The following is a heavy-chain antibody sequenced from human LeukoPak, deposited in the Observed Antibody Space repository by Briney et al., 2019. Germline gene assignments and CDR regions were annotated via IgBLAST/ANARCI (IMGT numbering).Heavy chain of an antibody. J-gene: IGHJ4*02. CDR1: GYTFTGYY. Sequence: SVKVSCKASGYTFTGYYMHWVRQAPGQGLEWMGWINPNSGGTNYAQKFQGRVTMTRDTSISTAYMELSRLRSDDTAVYYCARDRDDYVWGSYRAPLTMDYWGQGTLVTVSS. CDR2: INPNSGGT. D-gene: IGHD3-16*02. V-gene: IGHV1-2*02. CDR3: ARDRDDYVWGSYRAPLTMDY.